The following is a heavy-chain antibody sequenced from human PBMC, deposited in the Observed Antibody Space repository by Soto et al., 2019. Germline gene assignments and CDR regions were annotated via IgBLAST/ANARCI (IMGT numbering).Heavy chain of an antibody. V-gene: IGHV3-53*01. CDR2: TYSGGNT. CDR3: ARAKRGGFDC. D-gene: IGHD3-16*01. CDR1: GFTVNGNY. Sequence: VQLVESGGGLIRPGGSLRLSCAASGFTVNGNYVSWVRQAPGKGLELVSFTYSGGNTDYADSVKGRFTTSTDTSKNTLYLQMHSLTAEDTAVYYCARAKRGGFDCWGQGTLVTVSS. J-gene: IGHJ4*02.